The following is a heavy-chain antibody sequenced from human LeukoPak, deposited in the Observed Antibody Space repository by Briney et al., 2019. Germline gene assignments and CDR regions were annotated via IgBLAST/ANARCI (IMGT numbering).Heavy chain of an antibody. D-gene: IGHD3-9*01. V-gene: IGHV1-69*05. CDR3: ARGRNSDILTGSHYYTGV. CDR1: GGTFSSYA. CDR2: IIPIFGTA. Sequence: SVKVSCKASGGTFSSYAISWVRQAPGQGLEWMGRIIPIFGTANYAQKFQGRVTITTDESTSTAYMELSSLRSEDTAVYYCARGRNSDILTGSHYYTGVLGKGTTVTVSS. J-gene: IGHJ6*03.